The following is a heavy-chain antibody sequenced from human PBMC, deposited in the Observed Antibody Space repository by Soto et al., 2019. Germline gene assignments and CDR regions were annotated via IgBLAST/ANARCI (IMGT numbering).Heavy chain of an antibody. CDR1: GFTFGDYA. Sequence: HPGGSLRLSCTASGFTFGDYAMSWFRQAPGKGLEWVGFIRSKAYGGTTEYAASVKGRFTISRDDSKSIAYLQMNSLKTEDTAVYYCTRGIGSGNTYYMDVWGKGTTVTVYS. J-gene: IGHJ6*03. V-gene: IGHV3-49*03. CDR3: TRGIGSGNTYYMDV. CDR2: IRSKAYGGTT. D-gene: IGHD3-10*01.